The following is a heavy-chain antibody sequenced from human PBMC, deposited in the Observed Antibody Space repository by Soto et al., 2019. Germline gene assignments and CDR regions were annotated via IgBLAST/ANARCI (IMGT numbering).Heavy chain of an antibody. CDR1: GFSFNKYA. Sequence: GGSRRLCCVASGFSFNKYAMIWVRQAPGKGQEWVSGITGSGNTIEYTASVKGRFTISRDNSKNTVYLQMDSLSAEDTAMYFCAQDDVSGDRLCLASDWGQGTPVTVSS. D-gene: IGHD2-21*02. CDR3: AQDDVSGDRLCLASD. J-gene: IGHJ4*02. V-gene: IGHV3-23*01. CDR2: ITGSGNTI.